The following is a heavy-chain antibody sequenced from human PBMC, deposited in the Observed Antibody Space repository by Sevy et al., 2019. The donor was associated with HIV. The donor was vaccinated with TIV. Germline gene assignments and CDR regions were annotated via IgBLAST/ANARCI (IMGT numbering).Heavy chain of an antibody. Sequence: GGSLRLSCAVSGFTVSSNFMSWVRQAPGKGLEWVSVIWLGGTTYYADSVKGRLTISRDNSKNTVYLHMNSLRAEDTAVYYCARGKHVSDYYGSFDYWGQGTLVTVSS. CDR2: IWLGGTT. CDR3: ARGKHVSDYYGSFDY. V-gene: IGHV3-53*01. D-gene: IGHD3-3*01. CDR1: GFTVSSNF. J-gene: IGHJ4*02.